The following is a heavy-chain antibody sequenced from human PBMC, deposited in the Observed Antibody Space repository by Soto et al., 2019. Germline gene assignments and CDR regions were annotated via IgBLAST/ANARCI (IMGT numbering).Heavy chain of an antibody. J-gene: IGHJ4*02. Sequence: EVKVLESGGGLVQPGGSLRLSCATSVFTFSLYPMNWVRQAPGKGLEWVSGISAGGDSTYYADSVKGRFTIFRDNSKNSVYLQMNSLRVEDTAVYYCARRVWGQGTLVTVSS. V-gene: IGHV3-23*01. CDR2: ISAGGDST. CDR1: VFTFSLYP. CDR3: ARRV.